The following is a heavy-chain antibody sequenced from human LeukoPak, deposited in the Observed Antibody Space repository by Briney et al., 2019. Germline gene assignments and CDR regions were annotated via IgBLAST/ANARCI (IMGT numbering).Heavy chain of an antibody. J-gene: IGHJ3*02. CDR2: ISAYNGNT. Sequence: ASVKVSCKASGYTFISYDISWVRQAPGQGLEWMGWISAYNGNTNYAQNLQGRVTMTTDTSTSTAYMELRSLRSDDTAVYYCARDQGGVVRGVIDAFDIWGQGTMVTVSS. V-gene: IGHV1-18*01. D-gene: IGHD3-10*01. CDR1: GYTFISYD. CDR3: ARDQGGVVRGVIDAFDI.